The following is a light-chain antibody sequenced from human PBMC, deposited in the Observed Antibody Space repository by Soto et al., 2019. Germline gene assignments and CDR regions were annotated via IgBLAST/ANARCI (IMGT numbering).Light chain of an antibody. J-gene: IGLJ2*01. V-gene: IGLV4-69*01. CDR3: QTWGTGPVV. CDR1: SGHSSYA. CDR2: LNSDGSH. Sequence: QDVVTQSPSASASLGASVKLTCTLSSGHSSYAIAWHQQQPEKGPRYLMKLNSDGSHSKGDGIPDRFSGSSSGAERYLTISSLQSEDEADYYCQTWGTGPVVFGGGTKVTVL.